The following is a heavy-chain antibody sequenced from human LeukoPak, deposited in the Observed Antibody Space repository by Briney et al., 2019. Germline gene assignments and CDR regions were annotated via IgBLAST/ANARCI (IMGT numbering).Heavy chain of an antibody. J-gene: IGHJ4*02. CDR3: ARTSYYDFWSGYLASYYFDY. CDR2: IYTSGST. V-gene: IGHV4-4*09. Sequence: SETLSLTCTVSGGSISSYYWSWIRQPPGKGLEWIGYIYTSGSTNYNHSLKSRVTISVDTSKNQFSLKLSSVTAADTAVYYCARTSYYDFWSGYLASYYFDYWGQGTLVTVSS. D-gene: IGHD3-3*01. CDR1: GGSISSYY.